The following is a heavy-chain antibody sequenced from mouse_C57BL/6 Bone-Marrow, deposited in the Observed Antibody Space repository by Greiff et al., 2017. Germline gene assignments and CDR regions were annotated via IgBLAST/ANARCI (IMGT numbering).Heavy chain of an antibody. Sequence: VHVKQSGAELVKPGASVKLSCTASGFNIKDYYMHWVKQRTEQGLEWIGRIDPEDGETKYAPKFQGKATITADTSSNTAYLQLSSLTSEDTAVYYCARYIQYYYGSSYDLFAYWGQGTLVTVSA. D-gene: IGHD1-1*01. CDR3: ARYIQYYYGSSYDLFAY. CDR1: GFNIKDYY. CDR2: IDPEDGET. V-gene: IGHV14-2*01. J-gene: IGHJ3*01.